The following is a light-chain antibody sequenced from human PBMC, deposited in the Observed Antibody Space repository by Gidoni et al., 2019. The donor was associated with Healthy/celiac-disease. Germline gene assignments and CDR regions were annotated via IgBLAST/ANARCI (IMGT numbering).Light chain of an antibody. J-gene: IGLJ2*01. CDR3: QAWDSSTAV. Sequence: SYELTQPPSVSVSPGQTASITCSGDQLGDKYACWYQQKPGQSPVLVIYQYSKRPSGIPGRFSGSNSGNTATLTISGTQAMDEADYYCQAWDSSTAVFGGGTKLTVL. V-gene: IGLV3-1*01. CDR1: QLGDKY. CDR2: QYS.